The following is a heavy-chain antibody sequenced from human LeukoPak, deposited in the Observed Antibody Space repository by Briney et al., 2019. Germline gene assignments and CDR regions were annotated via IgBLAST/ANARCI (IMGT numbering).Heavy chain of an antibody. Sequence: PGGSLRLSCAASGFTFSSYAMHWVRQAPGKGLEWVAVISYDGSNKYYADSVKGRFTISRDSSKNTLYLQMNSLRAEDTAVYYCARDQQYCSSTSCYPAYYFDYWGQGTLVTVSS. CDR2: ISYDGSNK. CDR1: GFTFSSYA. V-gene: IGHV3-30-3*01. J-gene: IGHJ4*02. CDR3: ARDQQYCSSTSCYPAYYFDY. D-gene: IGHD2-2*01.